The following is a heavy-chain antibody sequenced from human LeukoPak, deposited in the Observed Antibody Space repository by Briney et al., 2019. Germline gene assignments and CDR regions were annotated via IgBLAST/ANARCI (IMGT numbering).Heavy chain of an antibody. J-gene: IGHJ6*03. CDR3: ARSGYSSGWPLWDYYYYYMDV. CDR1: GGSISSYY. D-gene: IGHD6-19*01. V-gene: IGHV4-59*01. CDR2: IYYSGST. Sequence: SETLSLTRTVSGGSISSYYWSWIRQPPGKGLEWIGYIYYSGSTNYNPSLKSRVTISVDTSKNQFSLKLSSVTAADTAVYYCARSGYSSGWPLWDYYYYYMDVWGKGTTVTISS.